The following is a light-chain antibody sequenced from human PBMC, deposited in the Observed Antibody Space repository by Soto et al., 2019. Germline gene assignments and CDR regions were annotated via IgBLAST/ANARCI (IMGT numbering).Light chain of an antibody. CDR3: QQYSDWLAT. CDR2: GAS. J-gene: IGKJ1*01. Sequence: DIAVTQSRATLSVTQGERATLSCRASQTVNINLAWYQQRPGQTPRLLIYGASTRATGIPARFSGSGSGTDFTLTISSLQSHDSAVYYCQQYSDWLATSGQGTKVDIK. CDR1: QTVNIN. V-gene: IGKV3-15*01.